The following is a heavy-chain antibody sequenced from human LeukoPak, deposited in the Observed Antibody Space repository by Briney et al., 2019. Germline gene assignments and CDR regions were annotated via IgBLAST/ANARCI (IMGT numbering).Heavy chain of an antibody. J-gene: IGHJ4*02. V-gene: IGHV1-18*01. CDR3: ARDGEWLHTGAYFDY. CDR1: GYTFTSYG. CDR2: ISAYNGNT. Sequence: ASVKVSCKASGYTFTSYGISWVRQAPGQGLEWMGWISAYNGNTNYAQKLQGRVTMTTDTSTSTAYMELRSLRSDDTAVYYCARDGEWLHTGAYFDYWGQGTLVTVSS. D-gene: IGHD5-24*01.